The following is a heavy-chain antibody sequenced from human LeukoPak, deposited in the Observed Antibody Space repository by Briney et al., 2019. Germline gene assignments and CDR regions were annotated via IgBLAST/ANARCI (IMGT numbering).Heavy chain of an antibody. V-gene: IGHV4-4*02. Sequence: PSETLSLTCAVPGGSISSSNWWSWVRQPPGKGLEWIGEIYHSGSTNYNPSLKSRVTISVDKSKNQFSLKLSSVTAADTAVYYCARDREGATPFDYWGRGTLVTVSS. D-gene: IGHD1-26*01. CDR3: ARDREGATPFDY. CDR1: GGSISSSNW. J-gene: IGHJ4*02. CDR2: IYHSGST.